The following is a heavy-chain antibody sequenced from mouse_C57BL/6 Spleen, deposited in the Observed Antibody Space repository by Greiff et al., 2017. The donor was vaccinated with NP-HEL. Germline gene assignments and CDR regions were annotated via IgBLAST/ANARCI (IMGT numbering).Heavy chain of an antibody. CDR2: INYDGSST. CDR1: GFTFSDYY. CDR3: ARDYYGLYAMDY. V-gene: IGHV5-16*01. D-gene: IGHD1-2*01. Sequence: EVQRVESEGGLVQPGSSMKLSCTASGFTFSDYYMAWVRQVPEKGLEWVANINYDGSSTYYLDSLKSRFIISRDNAKNILYLQMSSLKSEDTATYYCARDYYGLYAMDYWGQGTSVTVSS. J-gene: IGHJ4*01.